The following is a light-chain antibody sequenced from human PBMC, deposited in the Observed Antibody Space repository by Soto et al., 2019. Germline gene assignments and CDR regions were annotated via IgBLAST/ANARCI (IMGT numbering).Light chain of an antibody. CDR3: QQSYSTPPLT. V-gene: IGKV1-39*01. J-gene: IGKJ4*01. Sequence: DIQMTQSPSSLSASVGDRVTITCRASQDISRFLNWYQQKPGNAPKLLIHGTSTLQSGVPSRFSGSGSGTDFTLTISSLQSEDFATYYCQQSYSTPPLTFGGGTKVEIK. CDR1: QDISRF. CDR2: GTS.